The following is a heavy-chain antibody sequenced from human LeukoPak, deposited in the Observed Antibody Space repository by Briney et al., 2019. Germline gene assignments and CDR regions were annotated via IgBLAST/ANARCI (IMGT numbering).Heavy chain of an antibody. J-gene: IGHJ2*01. CDR3: ARDTYYYDSSGYSDWYFDL. Sequence: GGSLRLSCAASGFTFSSYSMNWVRQAPGKGLEWVSSISSSSSYIYYADSVKGRFTISRDNAKNSLYLQMNSLRAEDTAVYYCARDTYYYDSSGYSDWYFDLWGRGTLVTVSS. D-gene: IGHD3-22*01. V-gene: IGHV3-21*01. CDR1: GFTFSSYS. CDR2: ISSSSSYI.